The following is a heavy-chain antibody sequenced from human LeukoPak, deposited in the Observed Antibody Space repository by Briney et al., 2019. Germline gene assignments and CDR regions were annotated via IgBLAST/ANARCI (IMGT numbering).Heavy chain of an antibody. Sequence: GGSLRLSCTTSGITFSSFGMHWVRQAPGKGLEWVAFIRYDGSKKYYADSVKGRFTISRDNSKNMLYVQMNSLRAEDTAVYYCARDVTMVRGVTTGDYWGQGTLVTVSS. V-gene: IGHV3-30*02. CDR3: ARDVTMVRGVTTGDY. CDR2: IRYDGSKK. D-gene: IGHD3-10*01. CDR1: GITFSSFG. J-gene: IGHJ4*02.